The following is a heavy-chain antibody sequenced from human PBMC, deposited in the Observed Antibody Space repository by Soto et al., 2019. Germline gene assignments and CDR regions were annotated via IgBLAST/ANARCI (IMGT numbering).Heavy chain of an antibody. CDR1: GFTVSSNY. V-gene: IGHV3-53*01. Sequence: GGSLRLSCAASGFTVSSNYISWGRQAPGKGLEWVSVIYSGGSTYYADSVRGRFTISRDNSKNTLYLQMKSLRAEDTAVYYCARDPPATRHGMDVWGQGTTVTVSS. CDR3: ARDPPATRHGMDV. J-gene: IGHJ6*02. CDR2: IYSGGST.